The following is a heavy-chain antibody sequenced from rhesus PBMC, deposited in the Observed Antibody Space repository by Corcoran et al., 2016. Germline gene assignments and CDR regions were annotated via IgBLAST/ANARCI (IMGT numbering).Heavy chain of an antibody. Sequence: QVQLQESGPGLVKPSETLSLTCAVSGGPISDYYYWNWIRQPPGKGLEWCGKIDGKRASPNHNPTRKSRDTSSKDTSKTQFILKRSSVTAADTAVYYCAREAEAAAGPGYGLDSWGQGVVVTVSS. J-gene: IGHJ6*01. D-gene: IGHD6-31*01. CDR3: AREAEAAAGPGYGLDS. CDR1: GGPISDYYY. V-gene: IGHV4S9*01. CDR2: IDGKRASP.